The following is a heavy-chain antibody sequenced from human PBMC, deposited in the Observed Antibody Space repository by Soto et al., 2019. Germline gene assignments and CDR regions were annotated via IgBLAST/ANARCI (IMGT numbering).Heavy chain of an antibody. CDR1: GFTFSYFT. V-gene: IGHV3-30*04. Sequence: PWGSLRLSCAASGFTFSYFTMHWVRQAPGKGLEWVAVISHHETNKYYGDSVKGRFTISRDNSKNTLYLQMNSLGPEDTAVYYCARDPQIGAPDYFEYWGQGTMVNVSA. CDR2: ISHHETNK. CDR3: ARDPQIGAPDYFEY. J-gene: IGHJ4*02. D-gene: IGHD3-16*01.